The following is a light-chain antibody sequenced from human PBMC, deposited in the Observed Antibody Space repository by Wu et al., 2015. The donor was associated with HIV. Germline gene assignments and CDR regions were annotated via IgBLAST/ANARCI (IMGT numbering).Light chain of an antibody. Sequence: AMQLTQSPSTLSASIGDSVTITCRASQGVGTDLAWYQHKPGNSPKLLIYDASELESGVPSRFSGTGYGTDFTLTISGLQPEDFATYYCQQHSSIPYSFGQGTRLDIK. CDR3: QQHSSIPYS. CDR2: DAS. CDR1: QGVGTD. J-gene: IGKJ2*03. V-gene: IGKV1-13*02.